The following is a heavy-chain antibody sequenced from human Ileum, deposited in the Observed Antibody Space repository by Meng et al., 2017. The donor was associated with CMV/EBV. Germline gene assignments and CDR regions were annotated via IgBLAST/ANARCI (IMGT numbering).Heavy chain of an antibody. CDR1: GFSVSNTY. Sequence: GESLKISCEVSGFSVSNTYMSWVRQSPGKGLEWVSNIFASGSKYYADSVKGRFTISRDNSKNTLYLQMNSLRAEDTAVYYCASSLVHDYSNYEGYYYYGMDVWGQGTTVTV. V-gene: IGHV3-66*03. D-gene: IGHD4-11*01. J-gene: IGHJ6*02. CDR2: IFASGSK. CDR3: ASSLVHDYSNYEGYYYYGMDV.